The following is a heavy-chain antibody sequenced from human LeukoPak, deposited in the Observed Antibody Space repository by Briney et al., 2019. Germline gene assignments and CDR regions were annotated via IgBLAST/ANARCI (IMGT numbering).Heavy chain of an antibody. D-gene: IGHD6-13*01. J-gene: IGHJ4*02. Sequence: SETLSLTCTVSGGSISSDNYHWSWIRQPAGKGLEWIGRIYTSGSTNYNPSLKSRVTISVDTSKNQFSLKLSSVTAADTAVYYCAREAAAAGAAFDYWGQGTLVTVSS. CDR3: AREAAAAGAAFDY. CDR2: IYTSGST. V-gene: IGHV4-61*02. CDR1: GGSISSDNYH.